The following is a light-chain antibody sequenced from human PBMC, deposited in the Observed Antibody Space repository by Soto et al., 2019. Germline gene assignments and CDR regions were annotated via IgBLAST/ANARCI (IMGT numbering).Light chain of an antibody. CDR1: SSNIGAGCD. V-gene: IGLV1-40*01. Sequence: QSVLTQPPSVSGAPGQRVTISCTGTSSNIGAGCDVHWYQQLPGTAPKLLIYDNNNRPSGVPDRFSGSKSDTSASLAITGLQAEDEADYYCQSYDSSLSGVVFGGRTKVTVL. CDR3: QSYDSSLSGVV. J-gene: IGLJ3*02. CDR2: DNN.